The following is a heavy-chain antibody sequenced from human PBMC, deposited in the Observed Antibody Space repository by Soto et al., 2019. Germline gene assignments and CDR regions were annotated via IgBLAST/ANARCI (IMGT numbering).Heavy chain of an antibody. CDR2: IYYSGST. D-gene: IGHD3-3*01. CDR3: AKLSDFWSGYYYGWFDP. CDR1: GGSISSYY. Sequence: PSETLSLTCTVSGGSISSYYWSWIRQPPGKGLEWIGYIYYSGSTNYNPSLKSRVTISVDTSKNQFSLKLSSVTAADTAVYYCAKLSDFWSGYYYGWFDPWGQGTLVTVSS. V-gene: IGHV4-59*01. J-gene: IGHJ5*02.